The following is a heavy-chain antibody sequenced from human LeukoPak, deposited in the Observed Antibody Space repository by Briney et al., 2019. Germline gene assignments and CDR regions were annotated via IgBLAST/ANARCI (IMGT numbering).Heavy chain of an antibody. J-gene: IGHJ4*02. V-gene: IGHV3-30-3*01. CDR3: AKFRQWLATGYFDY. CDR2: ISYDGSNK. Sequence: QSGGSLRLSCAASGFTFSSYAMHWVRQVPGKGLEWVAVISYDGSNKFYADSVKGRFTISRDNSKNTLYLQMNSLRAEDTAVYYCAKFRQWLATGYFDYWGQGTLVTVSS. D-gene: IGHD6-19*01. CDR1: GFTFSSYA.